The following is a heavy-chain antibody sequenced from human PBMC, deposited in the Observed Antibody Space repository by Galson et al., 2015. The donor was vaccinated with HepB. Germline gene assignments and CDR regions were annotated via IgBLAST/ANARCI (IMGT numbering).Heavy chain of an antibody. D-gene: IGHD2-2*01. J-gene: IGHJ4*02. V-gene: IGHV5-10-1*01. CDR2: IDPSDSST. Sequence: QSGAEVTKPGESLRISCTGSGYTFISYWVSWVRRMPGKGLEWMGRIDPSDSSTKYNPSFQGHVTVSADRSTSTAFLQWSSLRASDSAVYYCARHKGCTTTTCYGWDWGQGTLVTVSS. CDR3: ARHKGCTTTTCYGWD. CDR1: GYTFISYW.